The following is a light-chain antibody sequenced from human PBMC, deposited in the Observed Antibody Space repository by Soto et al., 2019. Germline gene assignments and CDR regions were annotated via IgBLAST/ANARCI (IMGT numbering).Light chain of an antibody. CDR3: CSYAGDLAI. CDR1: SSDVGGYDF. V-gene: IGLV2-11*01. Sequence: QSVLTQPRSVSGSPGQSVTISCTGTSSDVGGYDFVSWYQQHPGKAPKLMISDVSKRPSGVPDRFSGSKSGNTASLTISGLQAEDEADYYCCSYAGDLAIFGGGT. CDR2: DVS. J-gene: IGLJ2*01.